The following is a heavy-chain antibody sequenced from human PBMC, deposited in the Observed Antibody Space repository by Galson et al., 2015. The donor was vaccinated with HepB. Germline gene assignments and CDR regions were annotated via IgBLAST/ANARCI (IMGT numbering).Heavy chain of an antibody. CDR3: ASRRSSGYPDRVDY. J-gene: IGHJ4*02. V-gene: IGHV3-53*01. Sequence: SLRLSCAASGFTVSSNYMSWVRQAPGKGLEWVSVIYSGGSTYYADSVKGRFTISRDNSKNTLYLQMNSLRAEDTAVYYCASRRSSGYPDRVDYWGQGTLVTVSS. CDR1: GFTVSSNY. D-gene: IGHD3-22*01. CDR2: IYSGGST.